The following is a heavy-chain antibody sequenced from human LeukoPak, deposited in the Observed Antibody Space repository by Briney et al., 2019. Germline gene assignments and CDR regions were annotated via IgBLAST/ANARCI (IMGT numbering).Heavy chain of an antibody. V-gene: IGHV4-59*01. CDR2: IYDSGTT. D-gene: IGHD2/OR15-2a*01. Sequence: SETLSLTCTVSGGSFGNYYWSWIRQPPGKGLEWIGYIYDSGTTNYNPSLKSRVTISVDTATNQFSLKLRSVTAADTAVYYCARDFSAAFDIWGQGTMVTVSS. CDR3: ARDFSAAFDI. J-gene: IGHJ3*02. CDR1: GGSFGNYY.